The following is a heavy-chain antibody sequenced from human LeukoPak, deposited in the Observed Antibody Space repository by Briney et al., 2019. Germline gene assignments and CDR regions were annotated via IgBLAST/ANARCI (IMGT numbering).Heavy chain of an antibody. CDR3: ARPPPYSSEYFLH. Sequence: SVKVSCKASGGTFSSYAISWVRQAPGQGLEWMGGIIPIFGTANYAQKFQGRVTMTTDTSTSTAYMELRSLRSDDTAIYYCARPPPYSSEYFLHWGQGTLVTVSS. V-gene: IGHV1-69*05. CDR2: IIPIFGTA. J-gene: IGHJ1*01. CDR1: GGTFSSYA. D-gene: IGHD3-22*01.